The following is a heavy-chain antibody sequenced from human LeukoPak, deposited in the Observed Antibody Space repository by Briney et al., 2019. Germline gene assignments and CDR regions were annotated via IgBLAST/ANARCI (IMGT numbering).Heavy chain of an antibody. D-gene: IGHD3-10*01. CDR3: AREGRKRITMVRGVIINGWGSYYYYMDV. Sequence: PSETLSLTCTVSGGSISSSSSYWGWIRQPPGKGLEWIGSIYYSGSTYYNPSLKSRVTISVDTSKNQFSLKLSSVTAADTAVYYCAREGRKRITMVRGVIINGWGSYYYYMDVWGKGTTVTISS. V-gene: IGHV4-39*07. J-gene: IGHJ6*03. CDR1: GGSISSSSSY. CDR2: IYYSGST.